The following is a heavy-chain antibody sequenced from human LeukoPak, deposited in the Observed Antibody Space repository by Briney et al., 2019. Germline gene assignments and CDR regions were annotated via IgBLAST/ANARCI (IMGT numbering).Heavy chain of an antibody. CDR1: GGSISGHY. D-gene: IGHD3-10*01. V-gene: IGHV4-59*11. CDR2: IYYSGST. J-gene: IGHJ4*02. CDR3: ARGTMVRGVYTLDY. Sequence: SETLSLTCTVSGGSISGHYWSWIRQPPGKGLERIGSIYYSGSTYYNPSLKSRVTISVDTSRNQFSLKLSSVTAADTAVYYCARGTMVRGVYTLDYWGQGTLVTVSS.